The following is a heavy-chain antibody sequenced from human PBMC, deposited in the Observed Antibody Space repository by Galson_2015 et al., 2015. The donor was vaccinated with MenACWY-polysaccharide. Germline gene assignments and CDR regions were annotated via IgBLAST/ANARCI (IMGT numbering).Heavy chain of an antibody. CDR3: ARQALYSASWLDY. CDR1: GYTFPSFW. Sequence: QSGAEVKKPGESLTISCRGSGYTFPSFWIGWVRHMPGKGLEWMGIIYPGDSETRYSPSFQGQVTISADKSISTAYLQWNSLKASDTAMYYCARQALYSASWLDYWGQGTLVTVSS. CDR2: IYPGDSET. V-gene: IGHV5-51*01. D-gene: IGHD6-13*01. J-gene: IGHJ4*02.